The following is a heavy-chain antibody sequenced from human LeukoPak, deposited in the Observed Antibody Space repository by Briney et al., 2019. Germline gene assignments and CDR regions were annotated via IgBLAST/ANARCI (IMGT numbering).Heavy chain of an antibody. Sequence: AGGSLRLSCAASGFTFSSYAMSWVRQAPGKGLEWVAVISYDGSNKYYADSVKGRFTVSRDNSKNTLYLQMNSLRAEDTAVYYCARGITLDYYYYGMDVWGQGTTVTVSS. D-gene: IGHD1-14*01. V-gene: IGHV3-30*04. CDR2: ISYDGSNK. J-gene: IGHJ6*02. CDR1: GFTFSSYA. CDR3: ARGITLDYYYYGMDV.